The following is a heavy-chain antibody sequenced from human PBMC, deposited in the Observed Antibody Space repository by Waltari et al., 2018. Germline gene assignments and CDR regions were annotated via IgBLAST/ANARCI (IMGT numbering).Heavy chain of an antibody. CDR1: GGSISSYY. J-gene: IGHJ4*02. V-gene: IGHV4-59*01. D-gene: IGHD3-10*01. CDR3: ARDSRGGVDY. Sequence: QVQLQESGPGLVKPSETLSLTCTVSGGSISSYYWSWIRQPPGKGLEWIGDIYYSGSTNYNPSLKSRVTISVDTSKNQFSLKLSSGTAADTAVYYCARDSRGGVDYWGQGTLVTVSS. CDR2: IYYSGST.